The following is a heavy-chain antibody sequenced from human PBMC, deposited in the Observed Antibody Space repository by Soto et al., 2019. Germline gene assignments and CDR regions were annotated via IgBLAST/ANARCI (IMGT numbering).Heavy chain of an antibody. D-gene: IGHD1-26*01. V-gene: IGHV3-30*18. CDR2: IAYDGTTN. CDR3: AKDLSPGGSYNREKAIDS. Sequence: QVQLVESGGGVVQPGRSLRLSCAASGFTFSSYAMHWVRQAPGKGLEWVAIIAYDGTTNYYSDSVRGQFTISRDNSKNTLYLQMNSLRAEDTAVYYCAKDLSPGGSYNREKAIDSWGQGTLVTVSS. CDR1: GFTFSSYA. J-gene: IGHJ4*02.